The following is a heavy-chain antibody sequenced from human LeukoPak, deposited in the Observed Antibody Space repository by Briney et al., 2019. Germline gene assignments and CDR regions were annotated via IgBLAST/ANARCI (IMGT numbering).Heavy chain of an antibody. J-gene: IGHJ4*02. V-gene: IGHV4-59*11. CDR2: IYYSRST. CDR1: GGLHHRLY. CDR3: ARSGEGGAY. Sequence: KPSETLSLPYTVSGGLHHRLYWRWVRGPPGRGLEWIGYIYYSRSTIYSPSLQGRVTIIIDTSKNQFSLNLSSVTAADTAVYYCARSGEGGAYWGQGTLVTVSS. D-gene: IGHD2-15*01.